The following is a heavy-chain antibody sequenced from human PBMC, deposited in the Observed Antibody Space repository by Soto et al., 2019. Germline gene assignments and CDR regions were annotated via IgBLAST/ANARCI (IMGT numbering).Heavy chain of an antibody. CDR3: AKGKISTTTYTSFDS. V-gene: IGHV3-23*01. CDR1: GFSFGSYA. J-gene: IGHJ5*01. CDR2: ISNGGGT. D-gene: IGHD1-26*01. Sequence: PGGSLRLSCAASGFSFGSYAMSWLSQPPGEGLEWISAISNGGGTYYADSVKGRFTISRDNFKSSLYLQMSSLRAEDTAVYYCAKGKISTTTYTSFDSWGQGTLVTVSS.